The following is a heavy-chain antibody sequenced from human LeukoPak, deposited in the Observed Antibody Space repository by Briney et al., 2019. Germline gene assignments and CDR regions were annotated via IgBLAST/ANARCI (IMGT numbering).Heavy chain of an antibody. CDR1: GYTLTELS. D-gene: IGHD6-13*01. Sequence: GASVKLSCKVSGYTLTELSIHWVRQAPGKGLEWMGGFDPEDGETIYAQKFQGRVTMTEDTSTDTAYMELSSLRSEDTAVYYCVTAVPADYSSSWFDPWGQGTLVTVSS. CDR2: FDPEDGET. J-gene: IGHJ5*02. V-gene: IGHV1-24*01. CDR3: VTAVPADYSSSWFDP.